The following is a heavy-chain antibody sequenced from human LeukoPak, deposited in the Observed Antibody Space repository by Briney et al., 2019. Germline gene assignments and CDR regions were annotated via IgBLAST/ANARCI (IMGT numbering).Heavy chain of an antibody. CDR1: GGSVTDYY. CDR2: IYYTGT. Sequence: SETLSLTCTVSGGSVTDYYWSWIRQSPGKGLEWIGYIYYTGTSYNPSLTSRVTISADTSNNQFSLKLISVTAADTAVYYCASRKLGNDYWGQGTLVTVSS. D-gene: IGHD7-27*01. J-gene: IGHJ4*02. CDR3: ASRKLGNDY. V-gene: IGHV4-59*02.